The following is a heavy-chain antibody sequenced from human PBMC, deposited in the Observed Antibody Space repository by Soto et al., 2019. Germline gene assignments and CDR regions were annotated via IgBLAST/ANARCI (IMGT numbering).Heavy chain of an antibody. D-gene: IGHD1-1*01. CDR1: GFTFSSYD. CDR3: ARDRKWKTFSYQYYFDF. J-gene: IGHJ4*02. CDR2: ISGGGSTI. Sequence: EVQLLESGGGLVQPGGSLRLSCAASGFTFSSYDVTWVRQAPGKGLEWVSGISGGGSTIHYADSVKGRFTISRDNSKNXXYRQLNSLRAEDTAVYYCARDRKWKTFSYQYYFDFWGQGTLVTVSS. V-gene: IGHV3-23*01.